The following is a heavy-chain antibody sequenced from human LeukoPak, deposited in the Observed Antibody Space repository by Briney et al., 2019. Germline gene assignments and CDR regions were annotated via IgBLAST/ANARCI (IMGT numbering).Heavy chain of an antibody. D-gene: IGHD3-22*01. V-gene: IGHV4-59*08. CDR2: IYYSGST. Sequence: SETLSLTCTVSGGSISTYYRSWIRQPPGKGLEWIGYIYYSGSTNYNPSLKSRVTISEDTSKNQLTLRLSSVTAADTAVYFCARSAGAYYYDTSGYYYDWGQGILVTVSS. J-gene: IGHJ4*02. CDR1: GGSISTYY. CDR3: ARSAGAYYYDTSGYYYD.